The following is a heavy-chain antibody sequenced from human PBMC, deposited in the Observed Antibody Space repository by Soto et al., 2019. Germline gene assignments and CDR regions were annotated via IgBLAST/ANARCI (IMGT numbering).Heavy chain of an antibody. V-gene: IGHV1-69*02. J-gene: IGHJ6*03. Sequence: QGQLVQSGAEVKKPGSSVKVSCKASGGTFSSYTISWVRQAPGQGLEWMGRIIPILGIANYALKFQGRVTITADKSTSSAYMELSSLSSEDSVVYYCVCTIRYFYCCRGDYYCYFMDVCCKGPKVAAAS. CDR2: IIPILGIA. CDR1: GGTFSSYT. D-gene: IGHD3-9*01. CDR3: VCTIRYFYCCRGDYYCYFMDV.